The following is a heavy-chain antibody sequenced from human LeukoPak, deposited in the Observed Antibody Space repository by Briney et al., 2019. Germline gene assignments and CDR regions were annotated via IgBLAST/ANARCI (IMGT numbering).Heavy chain of an antibody. CDR2: IYYSGST. CDR1: GGPISSSSYD. V-gene: IGHV4-39*01. J-gene: IGHJ5*02. D-gene: IGHD5-18*01. Sequence: SETLSLTCTVSGGPISSSSYDWGWIRQPPGKGLEWIGSIYYSGSTYYNPSLKSRVTISVDTSKNQFSLKLSSVTAADTAVYYCARLQLWTGFDPWGQGTLVTVSS. CDR3: ARLQLWTGFDP.